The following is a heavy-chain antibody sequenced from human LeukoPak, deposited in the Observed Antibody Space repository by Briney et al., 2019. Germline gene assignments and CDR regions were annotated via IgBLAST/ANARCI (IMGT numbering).Heavy chain of an antibody. V-gene: IGHV4-38-2*02. J-gene: IGHJ6*03. CDR2: IYYSGST. Sequence: SETLSLTCTVSGYSISSGYYWGWIRQPPGKGLEWIGSIYYSGSTYYNPSLKSRVTISVDTSKNQFSLKLSSVTAADTAVYYCARGPKILYYYYMDVWGKGTTVTVSS. CDR3: ARGPKILYYYYMDV. CDR1: GYSISSGYY.